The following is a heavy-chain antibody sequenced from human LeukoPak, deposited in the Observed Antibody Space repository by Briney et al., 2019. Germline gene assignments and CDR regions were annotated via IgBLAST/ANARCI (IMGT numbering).Heavy chain of an antibody. D-gene: IGHD5-12*01. V-gene: IGHV3-30-3*01. CDR2: ISYDGSNE. CDR1: RFTFSSYA. CDR3: ARGRNLVATSGYFDY. Sequence: PGGSLRLSCAASRFTFSSYAMHWVRQAPGKGLEGVATISYDGSNEYYADSVRGRFTISRDNSKNTLFLQMNSLRAEDTAVYHCARGRNLVATSGYFDYWGQGTLVTVSS. J-gene: IGHJ4*02.